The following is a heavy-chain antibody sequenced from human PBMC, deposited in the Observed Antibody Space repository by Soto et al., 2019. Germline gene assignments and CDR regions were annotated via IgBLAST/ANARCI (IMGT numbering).Heavy chain of an antibody. V-gene: IGHV2-5*01. CDR3: ALRGIAARNWFDP. CDR1: GFSLSTSGVG. Sequence: QITLKESGPTLVKPTQTLTLTCTFSGFSLSTSGVGGGWIRPPPGKALEWLAIIYWNDDKRYSPSLKSRLTITKDTSNSQVVIKMTNMDPVDTAKYYGALRGIAARNWFDPCGQGTLVTVSS. D-gene: IGHD6-13*01. CDR2: IYWNDDK. J-gene: IGHJ5*02.